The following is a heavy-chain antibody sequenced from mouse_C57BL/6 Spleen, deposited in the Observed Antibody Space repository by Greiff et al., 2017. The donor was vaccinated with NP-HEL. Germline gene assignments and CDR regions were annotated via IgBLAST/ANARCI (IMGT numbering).Heavy chain of an antibody. J-gene: IGHJ4*01. CDR3: ARDEAMDY. V-gene: IGHV1-54*01. CDR2: INPGSGGT. CDR1: GYAFTNYL. Sequence: VQLQESGAELVRPGTSVKVSCKASGYAFTNYLIEWVKQRPGQGLEWIGVINPGSGGTNYNEKFKGKATLTADKSSSTAYMQLSSLTSEDSAVYFCARDEAMDYWGQGTSVTVSS.